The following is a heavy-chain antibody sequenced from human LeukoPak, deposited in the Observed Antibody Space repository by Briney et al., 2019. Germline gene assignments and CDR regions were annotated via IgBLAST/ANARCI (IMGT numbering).Heavy chain of an antibody. V-gene: IGHV3-48*01. CDR3: AREGAP. CDR1: GFAFTDYA. D-gene: IGHD1-26*01. Sequence: GGSLRLSCAVSGFAFTDYAMNWFRQAPGKGLEWLSYISRSSDTIYYADSVKGRFTISRDNAKSSLFLQMNTLRAEDTAVYYCAREGAPWGQGTLVTVSS. CDR2: ISRSSDTI. J-gene: IGHJ4*02.